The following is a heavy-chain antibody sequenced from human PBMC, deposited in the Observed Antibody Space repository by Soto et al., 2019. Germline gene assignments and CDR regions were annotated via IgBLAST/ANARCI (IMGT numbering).Heavy chain of an antibody. CDR3: AKEGGVSDSSGYVDY. Sequence: EVQLVETGGGLIQPGGSLRLSCAASGFTVSSNYMSWVRQAPGKGLEWVSVISGSGGSTYYADSVKGRFTISRDNSKNTLYLQMNSLRAEDTAVYYCAKEGGVSDSSGYVDYWGQGTLVTVSS. D-gene: IGHD3-22*01. V-gene: IGHV3-53*02. J-gene: IGHJ4*02. CDR2: ISGSGGST. CDR1: GFTVSSNY.